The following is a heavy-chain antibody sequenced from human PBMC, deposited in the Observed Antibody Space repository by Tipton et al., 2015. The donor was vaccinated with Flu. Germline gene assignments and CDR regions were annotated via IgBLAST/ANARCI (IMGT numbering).Heavy chain of an antibody. D-gene: IGHD5-12*01. CDR1: GFTFSDYY. J-gene: IGHJ4*02. CDR2: ISSSGSTI. CDR3: ARSARRRGYSGYGIDY. V-gene: IGHV3-11*01. Sequence: AASGFTFSDYYMSWIRQAPGKGLEWVSYISSSGSTIYYADSVKGRFTISRDNAKNSLYLQMNSLRAEDTAVYYCARSARRRGYSGYGIDYWGQGTLVTVSS.